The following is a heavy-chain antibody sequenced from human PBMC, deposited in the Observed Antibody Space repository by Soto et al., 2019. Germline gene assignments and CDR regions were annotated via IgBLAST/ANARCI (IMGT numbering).Heavy chain of an antibody. CDR1: GFSVIDNY. CDR3: ARDPGYGRGVSFDP. Sequence: EVQLVESGGGLVQPGGSLRLSCAASGFSVIDNYMSWVRQAPGKGLERISVIYSSGDTYYADSVKGRLTISRDNSRNTLYLQINDLRVEDTAIYYCARDPGYGRGVSFDPWGQGIPVTVSS. CDR2: IYSSGDT. J-gene: IGHJ5*02. D-gene: IGHD2-8*01. V-gene: IGHV3-66*01.